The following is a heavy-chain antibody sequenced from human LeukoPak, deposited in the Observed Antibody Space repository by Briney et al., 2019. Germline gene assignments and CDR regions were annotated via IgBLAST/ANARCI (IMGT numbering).Heavy chain of an antibody. Sequence: PSETLSLTCAVYGGSFSGYYWSWIRQPPGKGLEWFGEINHSGSTNYNPSLKSRVTISVDTSKNQFSLKLSSVTAADTAVYYCASASITRYYFDYWGQGTLVTVSS. CDR2: INHSGST. CDR3: ASASITRYYFDY. CDR1: GGSFSGYY. J-gene: IGHJ4*02. V-gene: IGHV4-34*01. D-gene: IGHD4-11*01.